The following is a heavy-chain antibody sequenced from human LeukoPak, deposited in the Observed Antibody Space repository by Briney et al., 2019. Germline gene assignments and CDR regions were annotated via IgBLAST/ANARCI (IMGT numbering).Heavy chain of an antibody. CDR2: ISGSGGST. CDR1: GFTFSSYA. V-gene: IGHV3-23*01. J-gene: IGHJ4*02. Sequence: GGSLRLSCAASGFTFSSYAMSWVRQAPGKGLEWVSAISGSGGSTYYADSVKGWFTISRDNSKNTLYLQMNSLRAEDTAVYYCAKGYTMIVVVTNFDYWGQGTLVTVSS. D-gene: IGHD3-22*01. CDR3: AKGYTMIVVVTNFDY.